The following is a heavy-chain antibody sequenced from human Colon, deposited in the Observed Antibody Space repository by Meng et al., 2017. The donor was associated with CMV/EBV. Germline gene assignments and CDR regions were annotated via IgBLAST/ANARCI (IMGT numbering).Heavy chain of an antibody. D-gene: IGHD1-1*01. V-gene: IGHV4-34*01. CDR2: INHSGGT. J-gene: IGHJ3*02. CDR1: GGSFSDYF. CDR3: AREATTTSTAFDI. Sequence: GSLRLSCVVYGGSFSDYFWSWIRQTPGKGLEWIGEINHSGGTNYNPSLKSRVTISVDTSKNQFSLKLTSVTVADTSVYYCAREATTTSTAFDIWGRGTLVTVSS.